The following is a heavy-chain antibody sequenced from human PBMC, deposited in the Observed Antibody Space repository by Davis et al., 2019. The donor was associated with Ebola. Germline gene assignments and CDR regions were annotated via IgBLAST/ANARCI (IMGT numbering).Heavy chain of an antibody. Sequence: PSETLSLTCDISGDSVSSNSGAWNWIRQSPSRGLEWLGRTYYSSKWYYDYAVPVKSRITINPDTPTNQFSLQLKSVTTEDTALYYCARGWLRGGMDVWGEGTTVTVSS. CDR3: ARGWLRGGMDV. J-gene: IGHJ6*04. D-gene: IGHD5-18*01. CDR2: TYYSSKWYY. CDR1: GDSVSSNSGA. V-gene: IGHV6-1*01.